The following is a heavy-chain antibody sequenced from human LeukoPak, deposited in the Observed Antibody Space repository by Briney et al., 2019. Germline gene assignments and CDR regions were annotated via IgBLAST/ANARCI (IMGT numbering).Heavy chain of an antibody. J-gene: IGHJ2*01. CDR1: GFTVSNNY. D-gene: IGHD1-26*01. CDR3: ARDGGYGSYVSPSNWYLDL. V-gene: IGHV3-53*01. Sequence: PGGSLRLSCAASGFTVSNNYMNWVRQAPGKGLEWVSVIYSGGSTDYADSVKGRFTISRDNSKNTLYLQMNNLRAEDTAVYYCARDGGYGSYVSPSNWYLDLWGRGTLVTVSS. CDR2: IYSGGST.